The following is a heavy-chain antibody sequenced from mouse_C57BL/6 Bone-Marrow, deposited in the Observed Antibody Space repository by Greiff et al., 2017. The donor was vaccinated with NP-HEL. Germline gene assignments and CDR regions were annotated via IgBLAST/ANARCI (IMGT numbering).Heavy chain of an antibody. CDR1: GFTFSSYA. V-gene: IGHV5-4*03. Sequence: EVMLVESGGGLVKPGGSLKLSCAASGFTFSSYAMSWVRQTPEKRLEWVATISDGGSYTYYPDNVKGRFTISRDNAKNNLYLQMSHLKSEDTAMYYCARGNYGSREGLAWFAYWGQGTLVTVSA. D-gene: IGHD1-1*01. CDR3: ARGNYGSREGLAWFAY. CDR2: ISDGGSYT. J-gene: IGHJ3*01.